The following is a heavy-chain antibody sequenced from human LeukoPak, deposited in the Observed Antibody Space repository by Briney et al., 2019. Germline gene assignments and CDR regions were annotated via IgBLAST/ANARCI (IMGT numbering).Heavy chain of an antibody. V-gene: IGHV1-69*13. D-gene: IGHD6-13*01. CDR2: IIPIFGTA. J-gene: IGHJ5*02. CDR1: GGTFSSYA. Sequence: SVKVSCKASGGTFSSYAISWVRQAPGQGLEWMGGIIPIFGTANYAQKFQGRVTITADESTSTAYMELSSLRSEDTAVYYCARKLAAADYNWFDPWGQGTLVTVSS. CDR3: ARKLAAADYNWFDP.